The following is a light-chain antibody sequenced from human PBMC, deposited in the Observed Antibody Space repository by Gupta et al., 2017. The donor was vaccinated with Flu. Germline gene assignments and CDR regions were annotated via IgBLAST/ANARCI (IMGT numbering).Light chain of an antibody. CDR1: QSLLHSNGYNY. J-gene: IGKJ4*01. CDR2: LGS. V-gene: IGKV2-28*01. Sequence: DIVMTQSPLSLPVTPGEPASISCRSSQSLLHSNGYNYLDWYLQKPGQSPQLLIYLGSNRAPGVTDRFSGSGEGTDFTLKSSRVEAEDVGVYYCMQDLQTPSFGGGTKVEIK. CDR3: MQDLQTPS.